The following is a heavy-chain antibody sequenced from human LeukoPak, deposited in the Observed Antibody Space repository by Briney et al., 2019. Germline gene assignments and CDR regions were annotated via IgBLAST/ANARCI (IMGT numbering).Heavy chain of an antibody. D-gene: IGHD5-18*01. J-gene: IGHJ6*03. CDR2: MNPNSGNT. Sequence: GASVKVSCKASGYTFTSYDINWVRQATGQGLEWMGWMNPNSGNTGYAQKFQGRVTMTRNTSISTAYMELSSLRSEDTAVYYCARARRYSYGYYYYYMDVWGKGTTVTISS. CDR3: ARARRYSYGYYYYYMDV. V-gene: IGHV1-8*01. CDR1: GYTFTSYD.